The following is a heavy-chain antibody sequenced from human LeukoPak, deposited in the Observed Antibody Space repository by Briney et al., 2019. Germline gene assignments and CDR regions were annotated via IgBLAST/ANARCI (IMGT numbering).Heavy chain of an antibody. CDR3: AKDLSYDSSGYSYFDC. V-gene: IGHV3-23*01. Sequence: GSLRLSCAASGFTFSNFAMSWVRQAPGKGLEWVSGISGSGGSTYYADSVKGRFTISRDNSKNTLYLQMNSLRAEDTAVYYCAKDLSYDSSGYSYFDCWGQGTLVTVSS. CDR2: ISGSGGST. D-gene: IGHD3-22*01. CDR1: GFTFSNFA. J-gene: IGHJ4*02.